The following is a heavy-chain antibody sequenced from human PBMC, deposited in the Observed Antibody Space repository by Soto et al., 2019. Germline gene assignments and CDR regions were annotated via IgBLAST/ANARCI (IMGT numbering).Heavy chain of an antibody. Sequence: SETLSLTCAVDGGAFRGYYWSWIRQPPGKGLAGLGEINHSGSTNYHPSLKIRVTISVDTSKNQFSLKLSSVPAADTAVYYCARGIPPYYDFWSGYRTPRYYYYGMDVWGQGTTVT. CDR1: GGAFRGYY. CDR3: ARGIPPYYDFWSGYRTPRYYYYGMDV. J-gene: IGHJ6*02. D-gene: IGHD3-3*01. V-gene: IGHV4-34*01. CDR2: INHSGST.